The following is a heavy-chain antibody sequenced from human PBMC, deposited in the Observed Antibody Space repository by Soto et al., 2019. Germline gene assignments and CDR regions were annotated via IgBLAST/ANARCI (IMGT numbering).Heavy chain of an antibody. CDR3: AHTWGSTQWPYFDY. V-gene: IGHV2-5*02. J-gene: IGHJ4*02. CDR2: IYWDDDK. D-gene: IGHD2-2*01. CDR1: GFSLSTSGVG. Sequence: SGPTLVNPTQTLTLTCTFSGFSLSTSGVGVGWIRQPPGKALEWLALIYWDDDKRYSPSLKSRLTITKDTSKNQVVLTMTNMDPVDTATYYCAHTWGSTQWPYFDYWGQGTLVTVSS.